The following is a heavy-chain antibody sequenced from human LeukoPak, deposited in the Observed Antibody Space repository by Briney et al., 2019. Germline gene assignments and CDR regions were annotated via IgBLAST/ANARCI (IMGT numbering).Heavy chain of an antibody. D-gene: IGHD2-2*01. Sequence: GASVKVTCKASGGTFSSYAISWVRQAPGQGLEWMGRIIPIFGTANYAQKFQGRVTTTADKATSTAYMELSSLRSEDTAVYYCATGGGCSSTSCYAETFDYWGEGTPVTVSS. J-gene: IGHJ4*02. CDR1: GGTFSSYA. CDR3: ATGGGCSSTSCYAETFDY. CDR2: IIPIFGTA. V-gene: IGHV1-69*06.